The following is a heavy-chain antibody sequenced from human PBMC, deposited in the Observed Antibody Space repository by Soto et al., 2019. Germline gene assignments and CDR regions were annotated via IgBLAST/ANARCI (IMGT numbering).Heavy chain of an antibody. CDR2: IHYSGNT. V-gene: IGHV4-30-4*01. Sequence: PSETLSLTCTVSGGSISSGVYYWTWIRQPPGKGLEWIAYIHYSGNTYYNPSLRSRVTISVDTSENRFSLNLSSVTATDTAVYYCARFTVATHFDGYWGQGTLVTVSS. J-gene: IGHJ4*02. D-gene: IGHD5-12*01. CDR3: ARFTVATHFDGY. CDR1: GGSISSGVYY.